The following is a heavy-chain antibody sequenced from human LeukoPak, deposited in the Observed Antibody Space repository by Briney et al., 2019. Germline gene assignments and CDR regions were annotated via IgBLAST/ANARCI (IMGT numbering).Heavy chain of an antibody. V-gene: IGHV3-30*02. Sequence: PGGSLRLSCAASVFNFSDYGFHGVRQAPGRGRDWGTFIQNAGSNKYYADSVRGRFTISRDNSRNTLFLQMKSLTAEDAARYYCVKDGIAVAEPDFWGQGVLVIVSS. CDR1: VFNFSDYG. CDR2: IQNAGSNK. D-gene: IGHD6-19*01. J-gene: IGHJ4*02. CDR3: VKDGIAVAEPDF.